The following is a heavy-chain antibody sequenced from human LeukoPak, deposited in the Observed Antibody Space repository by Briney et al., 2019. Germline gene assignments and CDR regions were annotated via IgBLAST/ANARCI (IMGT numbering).Heavy chain of an antibody. CDR3: ARSVAVAGPENAFDI. CDR1: GGSISSYY. V-gene: IGHV4-39*01. D-gene: IGHD6-19*01. J-gene: IGHJ3*02. CDR2: IYNSGTT. Sequence: SETLSLTCIISGGSISSYYWGWIRQPPGKGLEWIGSIYNSGTTYYNPSLKSRVTIFVDTSKNQFSLKLSPVTAADTAVYYCARSVAVAGPENAFDIWGQGTMVTVSS.